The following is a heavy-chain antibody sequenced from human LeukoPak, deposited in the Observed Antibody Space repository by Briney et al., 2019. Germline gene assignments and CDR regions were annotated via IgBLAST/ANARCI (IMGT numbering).Heavy chain of an antibody. CDR1: GFTFSSYA. J-gene: IGHJ4*02. Sequence: GGSLRLSCAASGFTFSSYAMSWVRQAPGKGLEWVSAISGSGGGTYYADSVKGRFTISRDNSKNTLYLQMNSLRAEDTAVYYCAKDHSVLLWFGELSETAFDYWGQGTLVAVSS. CDR2: ISGSGGGT. V-gene: IGHV3-23*01. D-gene: IGHD3-10*01. CDR3: AKDHSVLLWFGELSETAFDY.